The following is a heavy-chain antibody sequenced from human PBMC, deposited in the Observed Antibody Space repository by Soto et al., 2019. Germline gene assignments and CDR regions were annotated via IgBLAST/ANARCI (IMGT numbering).Heavy chain of an antibody. D-gene: IGHD3-22*01. CDR1: GFPVTNYA. CDR3: AKEYYHDPGHDF. Sequence: GGSLRLSCAASGFPVTNYARNWVRQAPDKGLEWVSGISRSGGSTYSADSVKGRFTIARDNSRNTVYLQMNSLRAEDTAVYYCAKEYYHDPGHDFWRQGHXVPVSP. CDR2: ISRSGGST. V-gene: IGHV3-23*01. J-gene: IGHJ4*02.